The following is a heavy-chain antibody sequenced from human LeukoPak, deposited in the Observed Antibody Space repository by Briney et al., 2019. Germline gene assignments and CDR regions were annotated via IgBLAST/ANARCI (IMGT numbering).Heavy chain of an antibody. D-gene: IGHD6-19*01. CDR1: GVSFSGYY. CDR3: ARGSSGWYVDY. J-gene: IGHJ4*02. Sequence: SETLSLTCAVYGVSFSGYYWSWIRQPPGKGPEWIGEINHSGSTNYNPSLKSRVTISVDTSKNQFSLKLSSVTAADTAVYYCARGSSGWYVDYWGQGTLVTVSS. V-gene: IGHV4-34*01. CDR2: INHSGST.